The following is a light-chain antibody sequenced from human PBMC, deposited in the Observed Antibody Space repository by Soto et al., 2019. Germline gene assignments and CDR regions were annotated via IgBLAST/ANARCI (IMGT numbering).Light chain of an antibody. CDR3: QQSGSSFYT. CDR2: GAS. J-gene: IGKJ2*01. V-gene: IGKV3-20*01. CDR1: QSVSSAY. Sequence: EIVLTQSPGTLSLSPGERATLSCRASQSVSSAYLAWYQQIPGQAPRLLIYGASSRATGIPDRFSGSGSGTDFTLTLSRLEPDDFAVYYCQQSGSSFYTFGQGTTLEIK.